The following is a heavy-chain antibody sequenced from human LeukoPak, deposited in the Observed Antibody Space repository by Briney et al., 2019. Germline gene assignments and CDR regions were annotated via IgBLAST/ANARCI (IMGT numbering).Heavy chain of an antibody. V-gene: IGHV3-30*03. CDR3: AISLSKKKAYGMDV. CDR1: GFTFSRYG. J-gene: IGHJ6*02. Sequence: GGSLRLSCAASGFTFSRYGMHWVRQAPGKGLEWVAVISYDGSNKYYADSVKGRFTISRDNSKNTLYLQMNSLRAEDTAVYYCAISLSKKKAYGMDVWGQGTTVTVSS. D-gene: IGHD2/OR15-2a*01. CDR2: ISYDGSNK.